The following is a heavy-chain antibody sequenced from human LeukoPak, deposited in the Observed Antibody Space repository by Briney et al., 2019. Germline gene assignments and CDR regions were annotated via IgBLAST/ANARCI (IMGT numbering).Heavy chain of an antibody. CDR2: ISYDGSNK. J-gene: IGHJ4*02. Sequence: GRSLRLPCAASGFTFSGYAMHWVRQAPGKGLEWVAVISYDGSNKYYADSVKGRFTISRDNSKNTLYLQMNSLRAEDTAVYYCARIALRNIDYWGQGTLVTVSS. V-gene: IGHV3-30-3*01. D-gene: IGHD2-21*01. CDR3: ARIALRNIDY. CDR1: GFTFSGYA.